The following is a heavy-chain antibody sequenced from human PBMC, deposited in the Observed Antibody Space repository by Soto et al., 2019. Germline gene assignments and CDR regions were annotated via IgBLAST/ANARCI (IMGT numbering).Heavy chain of an antibody. V-gene: IGHV3-23*01. CDR3: AKASSGGWNQIFDY. CDR1: GFTFSSYA. Sequence: GGSLRLSCGASGFTFSSYAMSWVRQAPGKGLEWVSAISGSGGSTYYADSVKGRFTISRDNSKNTLYLQMNSLRAEDTAVYYCAKASSGGWNQIFDYGGQGTVVTVSS. D-gene: IGHD1-1*01. J-gene: IGHJ4*02. CDR2: ISGSGGST.